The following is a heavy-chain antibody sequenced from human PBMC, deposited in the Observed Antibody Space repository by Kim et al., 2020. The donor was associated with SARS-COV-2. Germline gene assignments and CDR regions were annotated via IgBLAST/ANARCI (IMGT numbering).Heavy chain of an antibody. CDR3: AKDQAHYDILTGLDY. D-gene: IGHD3-9*01. V-gene: IGHV3-30*02. Sequence: GDSVKGRLPPSRDNSKNTLSLQMNCLRAEDTAVYYCAKDQAHYDILTGLDYWGQGTLVAVSS. J-gene: IGHJ4*02.